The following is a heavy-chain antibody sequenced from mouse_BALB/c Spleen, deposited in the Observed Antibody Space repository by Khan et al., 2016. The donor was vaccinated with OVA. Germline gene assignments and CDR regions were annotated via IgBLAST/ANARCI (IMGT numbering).Heavy chain of an antibody. V-gene: IGHV1S137*01. J-gene: IGHJ3*01. CDR3: ARGRGHYRFAY. CDR2: ISTHYGDS. Sequence: QVQLQQSGAELVRPGVSVKISCKGSGYIFTDFSMHWVKRSHAKSLEWIGVISTHYGDSIYNQNFKGKATLTVDRSSSAAYLELARLTSADSATLYCARGRGHYRFAYWGQGTLVTVSA. CDR1: GYIFTDFS. D-gene: IGHD2-1*01.